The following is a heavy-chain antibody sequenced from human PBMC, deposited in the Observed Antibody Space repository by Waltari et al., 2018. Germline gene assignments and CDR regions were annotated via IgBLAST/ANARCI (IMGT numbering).Heavy chain of an antibody. CDR1: GGSLSGHW. CDR3: ARHRDPGHSFDV. CDR2: INESGST. Sequence: QVQLQQWGAGLLKPSETLSLTCAVYGGSLSGHWWSWIRKPPGKGLEWIGEINESGSTNYRPSLKSRAAKSVDTSRNQFSLKLSSVTAADTAIYYCARHRDPGHSFDVWGQGTVTVSS. D-gene: IGHD2-21*01. V-gene: IGHV4-34*01. J-gene: IGHJ3*01.